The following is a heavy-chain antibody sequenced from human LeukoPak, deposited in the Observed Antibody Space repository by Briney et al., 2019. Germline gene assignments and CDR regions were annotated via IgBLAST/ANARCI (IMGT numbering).Heavy chain of an antibody. D-gene: IGHD6-13*01. V-gene: IGHV3-23*01. CDR2: ISGSGGST. CDR3: AKASGYSSFRFDY. Sequence: GGSLRLSCAASGFTFSSYWMSWVRQAPGKGLEWVSAISGSGGSTYYADSVKGRFTISRDNSKNTLYLQMNSLRAEDTAVYYCAKASGYSSFRFDYWGQGTLVTVSS. J-gene: IGHJ4*02. CDR1: GFTFSSYW.